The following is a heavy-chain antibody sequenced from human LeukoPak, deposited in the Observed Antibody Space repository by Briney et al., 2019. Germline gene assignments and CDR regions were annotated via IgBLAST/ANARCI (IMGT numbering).Heavy chain of an antibody. D-gene: IGHD4-17*01. CDR3: ASTRTTVTKGYFDY. Sequence: PGGSLRLSCAASGFTFSSYSMNWVRQAPGKGLEWVSSISSSSSYIYYADSVKGRFTISRDNAKNSLYLQMNSLRAEDTAVYYCASTRTTVTKGYFDYWGQGTLVTVSS. CDR2: ISSSSSYI. V-gene: IGHV3-21*01. J-gene: IGHJ4*02. CDR1: GFTFSSYS.